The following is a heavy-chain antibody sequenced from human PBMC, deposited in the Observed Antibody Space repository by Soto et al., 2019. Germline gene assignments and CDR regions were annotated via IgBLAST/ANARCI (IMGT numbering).Heavy chain of an antibody. CDR3: GGDTYLWNFPYSFDV. D-gene: IGHD2-8*01. Sequence: LVQVSCKTASCTVPAYGSSWVRQAPGQGLEWMGWISGHKGDTKYSRQFQGRVTMTTDTSTATAYLEVRSLRSDEAAGYYCGGDTYLWNFPYSFDVWGQGTKVTGSS. CDR2: ISGHKGDT. CDR1: SCTVPAYG. V-gene: IGHV1-18*01. J-gene: IGHJ4*02.